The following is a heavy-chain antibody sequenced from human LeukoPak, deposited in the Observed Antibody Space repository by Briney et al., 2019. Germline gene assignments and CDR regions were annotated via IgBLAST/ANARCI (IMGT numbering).Heavy chain of an antibody. J-gene: IGHJ5*02. D-gene: IGHD3-10*01. CDR2: INWNSDSI. CDR1: GFTFDDYA. CDR3: ARDPGRITMVRGVIKRWFDP. V-gene: IGHV3-9*01. Sequence: GGSLRLSCAVSGFTFDDYAMHWVRQAPGKGLEWVSGINWNSDSIGYADSVKGRFTTSRDNAKNSLYLQMNSLRAEDTAVYYCARDPGRITMVRGVIKRWFDPWGQGTLVTVSS.